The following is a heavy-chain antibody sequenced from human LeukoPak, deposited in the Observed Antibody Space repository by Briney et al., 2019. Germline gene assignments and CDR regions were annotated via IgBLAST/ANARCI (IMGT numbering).Heavy chain of an antibody. J-gene: IGHJ4*02. CDR1: GFTVSSNY. CDR3: ARVQSRWFGELLGYYFDY. Sequence: GGSLRLSCAASGFTVSSNYMSWVRQATGKGLEWVSVIYSGGSTYYADSVKGRFTISRDNSKNTLYLQMNSLRAEDTAVYYCARVQSRWFGELLGYYFDYWGQGTLVTVSS. D-gene: IGHD3-10*01. V-gene: IGHV3-53*01. CDR2: IYSGGST.